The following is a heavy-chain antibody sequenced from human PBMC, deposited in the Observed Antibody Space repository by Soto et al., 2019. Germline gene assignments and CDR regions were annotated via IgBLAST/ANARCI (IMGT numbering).Heavy chain of an antibody. D-gene: IGHD5-18*01. CDR2: IYSAGNT. CDR1: GLTVSSNY. Sequence: EVQLVESGGGLVQPGRSLRLSCAASGLTVSSNYMSWVRQAPGKGLGWVAVIYSAGNTYYADSVKGRFTISRDNSKNTLYLQMNSLSAEDTAVYYCARDRDGYGSYDYWGQGTLVTVSS. J-gene: IGHJ4*02. CDR3: ARDRDGYGSYDY. V-gene: IGHV3-66*01.